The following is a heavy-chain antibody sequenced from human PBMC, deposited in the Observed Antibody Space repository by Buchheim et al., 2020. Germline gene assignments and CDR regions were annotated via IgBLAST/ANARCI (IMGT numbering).Heavy chain of an antibody. CDR2: IYYSGST. D-gene: IGHD3-10*01. CDR3: ARVGVTDYYYYGMDV. CDR1: GGSISSYY. V-gene: IGHV4-59*01. Sequence: QVQLQESGPGLVKPSETLSLTCTVSGGSISSYYWSWIRQPPGKGLEWIGYIYYSGSTNYNPSLKSRVTISVDTSKNQFSLKLSSVTAADTAVYYCARVGVTDYYYYGMDVWGQGTT. J-gene: IGHJ6*02.